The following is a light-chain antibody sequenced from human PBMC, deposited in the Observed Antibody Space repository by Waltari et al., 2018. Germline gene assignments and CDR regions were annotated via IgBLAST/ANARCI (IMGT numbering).Light chain of an antibody. CDR1: RSDVRTYKF. CDR2: DAT. Sequence: QSALTQPASVSGSPGPSITISCTGTRSDVRTYKFVSWYHQHPGKVPKLIIYDATDRPSGVSSRFSGSKSGNTASLTISGLQAEDEGDYYCNSYTTSGTVVFGGGTKLTVL. J-gene: IGLJ2*01. V-gene: IGLV2-14*03. CDR3: NSYTTSGTVV.